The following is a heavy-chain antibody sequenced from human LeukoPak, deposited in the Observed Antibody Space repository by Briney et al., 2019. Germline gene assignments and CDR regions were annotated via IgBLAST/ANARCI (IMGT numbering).Heavy chain of an antibody. CDR2: MNPNSGNT. CDR3: ARGPTYYYGSGSLNDY. Sequence: ASVKVSCKASGYTFTSYDINWVRQATGQGLEWIGWMNPNSGNTGYAQKFQGRVTMTRNTSISTAYMELSSLRSEDTAVYYCARGPTYYYGSGSLNDYWGQGTLVTVSS. CDR1: GYTFTSYD. V-gene: IGHV1-8*01. J-gene: IGHJ4*02. D-gene: IGHD3-10*01.